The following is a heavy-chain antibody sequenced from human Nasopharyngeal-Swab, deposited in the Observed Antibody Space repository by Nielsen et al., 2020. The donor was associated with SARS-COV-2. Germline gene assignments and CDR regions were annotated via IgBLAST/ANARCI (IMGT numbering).Heavy chain of an antibody. J-gene: IGHJ4*02. V-gene: IGHV1-69*06. CDR3: ARDRATNYFDY. Sequence: VRQMPGKGLERKGGFIPIFGTANYAQKFQGRITITADKSTSTAYMELSSVRSEDTAVHYCARDRATNYFDYWGQGTLVTVSS. CDR2: FIPIFGTA.